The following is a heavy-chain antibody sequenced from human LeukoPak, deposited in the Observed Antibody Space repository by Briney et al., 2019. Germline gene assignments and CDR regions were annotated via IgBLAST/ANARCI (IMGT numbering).Heavy chain of an antibody. Sequence: SETLSLTCTVSGGSISSYYWSWIRQPPGKGLEWIGYIYYSGSTNYNPSPKSRVTISVDTSKNQFSLKLSSVTAADTAVYYCAGGRFLEWLLYPFFDYWGQGTLVTVSS. CDR2: IYYSGST. D-gene: IGHD3-3*01. J-gene: IGHJ4*02. CDR1: GGSISSYY. CDR3: AGGRFLEWLLYPFFDY. V-gene: IGHV4-59*08.